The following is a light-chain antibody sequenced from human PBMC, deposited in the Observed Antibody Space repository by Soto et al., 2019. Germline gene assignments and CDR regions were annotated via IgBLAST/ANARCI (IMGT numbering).Light chain of an antibody. CDR2: AAS. Sequence: DIQLTQSPSFLSASVGDRVTITCRASQGISSNLAWYQQKPGKAPKLLIYAASTLQSGVPSRFSGSGFGTEFTLTITSLQPEDFATYCCQQVNAYPHTFGQGTNLQIK. J-gene: IGKJ2*01. CDR1: QGISSN. V-gene: IGKV1-9*01. CDR3: QQVNAYPHT.